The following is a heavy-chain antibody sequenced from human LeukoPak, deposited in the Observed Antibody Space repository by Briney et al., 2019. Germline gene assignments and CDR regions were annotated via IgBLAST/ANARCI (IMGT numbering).Heavy chain of an antibody. Sequence: PGGSLSLSCATSGFPFETNAMIWVRQAPGKGLEWVATIGNTETFYADSVTGRFTISRDNSKNTVNLQMNRLRVEDTAIYYCAKDWIQFNRVFDCFDSWGQGTLVTVSS. V-gene: IGHV3-23*01. CDR1: GFPFETNA. CDR3: AKDWIQFNRVFDCFDS. CDR2: IGNTET. D-gene: IGHD5-18*01. J-gene: IGHJ4*02.